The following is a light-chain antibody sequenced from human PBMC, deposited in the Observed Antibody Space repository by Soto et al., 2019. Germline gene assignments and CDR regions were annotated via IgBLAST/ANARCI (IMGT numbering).Light chain of an antibody. J-gene: IGLJ1*01. CDR3: AAWDDRLDVYV. CDR1: SSNIGSNT. Sequence: SVLTQPPSASWTPGQIVAISCSGSSSNIGSNTVTWYQQLPGTAPKPLIYSTSQRSSGVPGRFSGSKSGASASLSISGLQSEDEADYYCAAWDDRLDVYVFGTGTQ. CDR2: STS. V-gene: IGLV1-44*01.